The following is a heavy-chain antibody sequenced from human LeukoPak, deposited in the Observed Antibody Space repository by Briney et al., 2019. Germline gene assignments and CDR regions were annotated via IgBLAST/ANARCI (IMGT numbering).Heavy chain of an antibody. V-gene: IGHV3-7*03. CDR1: GFTFSNYW. D-gene: IGHD3-9*01. CDR2: IKPDESEK. J-gene: IGHJ4*02. Sequence: GGSLKLSCAASGFTFSNYWMTWVRQVPGKGLEWVANIKPDESEKYYVGSVKGRSTISRDNAKNSLYLQMNSLRAEDTAVYYCAKWGPYDILTGRINWGQGTLVTVSS. CDR3: AKWGPYDILTGRIN.